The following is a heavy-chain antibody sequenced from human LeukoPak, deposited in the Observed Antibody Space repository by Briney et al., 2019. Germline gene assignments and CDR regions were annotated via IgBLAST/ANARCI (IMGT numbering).Heavy chain of an antibody. V-gene: IGHV3-64*01. J-gene: IGHJ4*02. D-gene: IGHD5-12*01. CDR2: ISSNGGST. CDR1: GFTFSSYA. Sequence: PGGSLRLSCAASGFTFSSYAMHWVRQAPGKGLEYVSAISSNGGSTYYANSVKGRFTISRDNSKNTLYLQMGSLRAEDMAVYYCARSCSGYSGYGVYDYWGQGTLVTVSS. CDR3: ARSCSGYSGYGVYDY.